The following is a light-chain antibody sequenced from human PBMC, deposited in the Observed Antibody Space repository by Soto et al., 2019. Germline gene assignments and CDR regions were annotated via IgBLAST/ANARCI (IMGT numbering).Light chain of an antibody. Sequence: DIQMTQSPSSLSASAGDRVTITCRASEGISNYLAWYQQKPGKVPKLLLYAASTLQSRVPSRCSGRGSGTDFTLTISRVQPEDVASYYCQKYNCAPRTFGQGTKVDIK. V-gene: IGKV1-27*01. CDR1: EGISNY. CDR2: AAS. CDR3: QKYNCAPRT. J-gene: IGKJ1*01.